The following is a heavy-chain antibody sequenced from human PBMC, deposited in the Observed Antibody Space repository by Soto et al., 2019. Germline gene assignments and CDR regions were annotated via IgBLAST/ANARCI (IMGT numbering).Heavy chain of an antibody. J-gene: IGHJ4*02. CDR1: EFTFNTYA. Sequence: QVQLMESGGGVVQPGATLRLSCSASEFTFNTYAMHWVRQAPGRGLDWVAVTSYDSTNTKYADSVKGRFTISRDNSKNTLFLQTTSLTPEDTAVYYGARDYDISGSSSGGFDSWGRGTLVIVSS. D-gene: IGHD3-22*01. V-gene: IGHV3-30-3*01. CDR3: ARDYDISGSSSGGFDS. CDR2: TSYDSTNT.